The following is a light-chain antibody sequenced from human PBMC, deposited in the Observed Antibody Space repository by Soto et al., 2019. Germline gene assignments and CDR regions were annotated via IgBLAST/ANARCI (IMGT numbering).Light chain of an antibody. CDR2: GAS. J-gene: IGKJ5*01. CDR3: QQYGSSFIT. Sequence: EIVLTQSPGTLSLSPGERATLSCRASQSVSSSYLAWYQQKPGQAPRLPIYGASSRATGIPDRFSGSGSGTDFTLTISRLEPEDFAVYYCQQYGSSFITFGQGTRLEIK. V-gene: IGKV3-20*01. CDR1: QSVSSSY.